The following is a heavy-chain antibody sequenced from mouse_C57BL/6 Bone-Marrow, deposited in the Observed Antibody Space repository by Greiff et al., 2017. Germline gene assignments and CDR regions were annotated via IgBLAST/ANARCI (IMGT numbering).Heavy chain of an antibody. CDR3: TRLEDGYYPAWFAY. CDR2: IYPGNSDT. J-gene: IGHJ3*01. D-gene: IGHD2-3*01. Sequence: EVKLMESGTVLARPGASVKMSCKTSGYTFTSYWMHWVKQSPGQGLEWIGAIYPGNSDTSYNQKFKGKANLTAVTSASTAYMELSSLTNEDSAVXYCTRLEDGYYPAWFAYWGQGTLVTVSA. CDR1: GYTFTSYW. V-gene: IGHV1-5*01.